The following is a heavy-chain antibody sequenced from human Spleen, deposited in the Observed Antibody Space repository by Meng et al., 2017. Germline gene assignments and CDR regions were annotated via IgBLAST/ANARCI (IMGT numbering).Heavy chain of an antibody. J-gene: IGHJ5*02. CDR1: GYTFTNYW. D-gene: IGHD3-16*01. CDR3: ARHTFGTLTLKELVPGGLYNWFDP. V-gene: IGHV5-51*01. Sequence: GESLKISCKTSGYTFTNYWIGWARQMPGKGLEWMGIIYPGDSDTRYSPSFQGQVTISADMSINTAYLHWSSLKASDTAIYYCARHTFGTLTLKELVPGGLYNWFDPWGQGTLVTVSS. CDR2: IYPGDSDT.